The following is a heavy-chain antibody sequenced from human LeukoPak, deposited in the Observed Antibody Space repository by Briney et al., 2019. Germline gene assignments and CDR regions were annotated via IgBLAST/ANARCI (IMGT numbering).Heavy chain of an antibody. V-gene: IGHV4-39*07. CDR1: GGSISSSSYY. CDR3: ARADASY. J-gene: IGHJ4*02. CDR2: IYYSGST. Sequence: SETLSLTCSVSGGSISSSSYYWDWIRQPPGKGLEWIGSIYYSGSTYYNPSLKSRVTISVDTSKNQFSLKLRSVTAADTAVYYCARADASYWGQGTLVTVSS.